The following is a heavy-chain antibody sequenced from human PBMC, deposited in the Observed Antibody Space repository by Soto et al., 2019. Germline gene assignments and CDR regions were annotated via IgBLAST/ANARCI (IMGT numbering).Heavy chain of an antibody. D-gene: IGHD6-19*01. J-gene: IGHJ6*02. CDR1: GDSITSSGSY. CDR2: IYYNGST. Sequence: QLQLQESGPGLVKPSETLSLTCTVSGDSITSSGSYWGWIRQPPGKGLEWIGRIYYNGSTYYNSSLKRLVTISVDTSKNHVSLKLTSMTAADTAMYYCARHGGTSGWYPRIYYYGMNVWGQGTTVTVSS. V-gene: IGHV4-39*01. CDR3: ARHGGTSGWYPRIYYYGMNV.